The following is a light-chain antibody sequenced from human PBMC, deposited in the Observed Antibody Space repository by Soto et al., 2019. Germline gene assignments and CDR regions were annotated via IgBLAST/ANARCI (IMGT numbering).Light chain of an antibody. J-gene: IGLJ1*01. CDR3: SSHTTYNTRV. V-gene: IGLV2-14*01. CDR2: EVS. CDR1: SSDVGAYNY. Sequence: QSALTQPASVSGSPGQSIAISCTGTSSDVGAYNYVSWYQQHPGNAPKLIIHEVSNRPSGVSDRFSGSKSGNTASLTISGLQADDEADYYSSSHTTYNTRVFGTGTKLTVL.